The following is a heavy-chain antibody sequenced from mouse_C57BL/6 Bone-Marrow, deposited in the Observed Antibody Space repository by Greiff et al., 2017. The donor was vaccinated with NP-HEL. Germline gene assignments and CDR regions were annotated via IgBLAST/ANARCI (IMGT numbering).Heavy chain of an antibody. Sequence: QVQLQQPGAKLVKPGASVKMSCKASGYTFTSYWITWVKQRPGPGLEWIGDIYPGSGSTNYNEKFKSKATLTVDTSSSTAYMQLSSLTSEDSAVYYCARVLLIVTQGAFAYWGQGTLVTVSA. V-gene: IGHV1-55*01. D-gene: IGHD2-5*01. CDR3: ARVLLIVTQGAFAY. CDR1: GYTFTSYW. CDR2: IYPGSGST. J-gene: IGHJ3*01.